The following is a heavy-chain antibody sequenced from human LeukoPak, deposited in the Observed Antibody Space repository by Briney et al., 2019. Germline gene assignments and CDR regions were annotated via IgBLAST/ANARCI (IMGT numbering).Heavy chain of an antibody. CDR3: ARGVNLEGVSSGYYDILTGYAHTASYYFDY. V-gene: IGHV3-23*01. J-gene: IGHJ4*02. CDR1: GFTFSSYA. CDR2: ISGSGGST. Sequence: GGSLRLSCAASGFTFSSYAMSWVRQAPGKGLEWVSAISGSGGSTYYADSVKGRFTISRDNSKNTLYLQMNSLRAEDTAVYYCARGVNLEGVSSGYYDILTGYAHTASYYFDYWGQGTLVTVSS. D-gene: IGHD3-9*01.